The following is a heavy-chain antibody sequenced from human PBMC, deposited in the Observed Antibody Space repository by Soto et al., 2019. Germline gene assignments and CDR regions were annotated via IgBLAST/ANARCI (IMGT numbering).Heavy chain of an antibody. CDR1: GFTVSTDY. V-gene: IGHV3-66*01. J-gene: IGHJ6*02. CDR3: ARDRLVPYGYGMDV. Sequence: GGSLRLSCAASGFTVSTDYMNWVRQAPGKGLEWVSVFYTSGNTNYADSVKGRFTISRDTSKNTLYLQMNSLRVENTAVYYCARDRLVPYGYGMDVWGQGTTVTVSS. D-gene: IGHD2-2*01. CDR2: FYTSGNT.